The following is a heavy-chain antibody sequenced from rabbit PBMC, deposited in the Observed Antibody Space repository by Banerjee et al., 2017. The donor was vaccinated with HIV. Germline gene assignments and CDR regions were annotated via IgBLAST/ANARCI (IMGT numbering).Heavy chain of an antibody. CDR1: GFTISNSYW. CDR3: ARDLAGVIGWNFGL. V-gene: IGHV1S45*01. D-gene: IGHD4-1*01. Sequence: QEQLEESGGDLVKPEGSLTLTCTASGFTISNSYWICWVRQAPGKGLEWIACVGINTGNIAYYASWAKGRFTISKTSSTTVTLQMTSLTAADTATYFCARDLAGVIGWNFGLWGQGTLVTVS. CDR2: VGINTGNIA. J-gene: IGHJ3*01.